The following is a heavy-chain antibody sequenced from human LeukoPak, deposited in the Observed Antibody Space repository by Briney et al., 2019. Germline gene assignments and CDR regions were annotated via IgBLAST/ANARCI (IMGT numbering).Heavy chain of an antibody. CDR3: ARGLEWWYYYGMDV. CDR2: MNPNSGNT. CDR1: GYTFTSYD. Sequence: APVKVSCKASGYTFTSYDINWVRQATGQGLEWRGWMNPNSGNTGYAQKFQGRVTMTRNTSISTAYMELSSLRSEDTAVYYCARGLEWWYYYGMDVWGQGTTVTVSS. V-gene: IGHV1-8*01. D-gene: IGHD2-15*01. J-gene: IGHJ6*02.